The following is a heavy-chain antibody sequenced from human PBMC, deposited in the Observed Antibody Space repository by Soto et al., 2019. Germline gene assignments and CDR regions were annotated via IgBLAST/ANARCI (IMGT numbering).Heavy chain of an antibody. CDR3: ARFYMVRGVMSAFDI. J-gene: IGHJ3*02. V-gene: IGHV4-31*03. CDR1: GGSISSGGYY. Sequence: QVQLQESGPGLVKPSQTLSLACTVSGGSISSGGYYWSWIRQHPGKGLEWIGYIYYLGSTYYNPSLKIRVTISVDTSKKQFSLKLSSVTAADTAVYYCARFYMVRGVMSAFDIWGQGTMVTVSS. D-gene: IGHD3-10*01. CDR2: IYYLGST.